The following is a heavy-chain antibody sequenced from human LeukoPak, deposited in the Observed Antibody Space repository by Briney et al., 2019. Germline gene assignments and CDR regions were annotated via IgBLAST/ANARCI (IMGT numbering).Heavy chain of an antibody. D-gene: IGHD5-24*01. CDR1: GFTFSSYA. Sequence: GGSLRLSCAASGFTFSSYAMSWVRQAPGKGLEWVSAISGSGGSTYYADSVKGRFTISRDNSKNTLYLQMNSLRAEDTAVYYCAKIATVEMATTTSFDYWGQGTLVTVSS. CDR3: AKIATVEMATTTSFDY. V-gene: IGHV3-23*01. CDR2: ISGSGGST. J-gene: IGHJ4*02.